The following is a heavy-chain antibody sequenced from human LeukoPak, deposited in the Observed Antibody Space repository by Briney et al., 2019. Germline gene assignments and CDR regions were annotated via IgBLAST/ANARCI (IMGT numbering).Heavy chain of an antibody. CDR2: IYYSGST. V-gene: IGHV4-59*01. CDR3: ARYIVSYPHDAFDI. D-gene: IGHD1-26*01. Sequence: SETLSLTCTASGGSISSYYWSWIRQPPGKGLEWIGYIYYSGSTNYNPSLKSRVTISVDTSKNQFSLKLSSVTAADTAVYYCARYIVSYPHDAFDIWGQGTMVTVSS. CDR1: GGSISSYY. J-gene: IGHJ3*02.